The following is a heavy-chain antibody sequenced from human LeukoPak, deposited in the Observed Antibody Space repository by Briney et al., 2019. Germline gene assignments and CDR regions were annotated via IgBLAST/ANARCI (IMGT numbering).Heavy chain of an antibody. Sequence: SETLSLTCTVSGGSISSSSYYWGWIRQPPGKGLEWIGSIYYSESTYYNPSLKSRVTISVDTSKNQFSLKLSSVTAADTAVYYCASIDSSGYYDAFDIWGQGTMVTVSS. D-gene: IGHD3-22*01. CDR2: IYYSEST. CDR3: ASIDSSGYYDAFDI. CDR1: GGSISSSSYY. J-gene: IGHJ3*02. V-gene: IGHV4-39*01.